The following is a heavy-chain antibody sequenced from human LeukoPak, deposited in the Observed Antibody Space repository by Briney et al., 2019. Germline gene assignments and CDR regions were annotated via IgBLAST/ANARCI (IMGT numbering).Heavy chain of an antibody. CDR1: GFTFSSYA. CDR3: ATGGITIFGVVTYPNA. CDR2: ISGSGGST. V-gene: IGHV3-23*01. J-gene: IGHJ5*02. D-gene: IGHD3-3*01. Sequence: PGRSLRLSCAASGFTFSSYAMNWVRQTPGKGLEWVTAISGSGGSTYYADSVKGRFTISRDNSKNTLYLQMISLRAEDTALYYCATGGITIFGVVTYPNAWGQGTLVTVSS.